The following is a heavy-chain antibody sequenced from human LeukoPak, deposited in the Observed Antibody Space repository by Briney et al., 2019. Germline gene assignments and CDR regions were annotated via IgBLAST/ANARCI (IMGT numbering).Heavy chain of an antibody. V-gene: IGHV4-28*01. CDR1: GYSISSSNW. CDR2: IYYSGST. J-gene: IGHJ4*02. Sequence: SDTLSLTCAVSGYSISSSNWWGWIRQPPGKGLEWIGYIYYSGSTYYNPSLESRVTMSVDTSKNQFSLKLSSVTAADTAVYYCARMGRYCSGGSCYSFDYWGQGTLVTVSS. D-gene: IGHD2-15*01. CDR3: ARMGRYCSGGSCYSFDY.